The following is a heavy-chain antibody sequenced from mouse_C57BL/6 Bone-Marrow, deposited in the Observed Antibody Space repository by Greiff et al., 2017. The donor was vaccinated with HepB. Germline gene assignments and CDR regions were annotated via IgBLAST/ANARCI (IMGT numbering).Heavy chain of an antibody. CDR3: ARRWFPRFDV. D-gene: IGHD1-1*02. CDR1: VYTFTSYW. V-gene: IGHV1-64*01. Sequence: QVQLQQPGAELVKPGASVKLSCKASVYTFTSYWMHWVKQRPGQGLEWIGMIHPNSGSTNYNEKFKSKATLTVDKSSSTADLQLSSLTSEDSAGYYCARRWFPRFDVWGTGTTVTVSS. J-gene: IGHJ1*03. CDR2: IHPNSGST.